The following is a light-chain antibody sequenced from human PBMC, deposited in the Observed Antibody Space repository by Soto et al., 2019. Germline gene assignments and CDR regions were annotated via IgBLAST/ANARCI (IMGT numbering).Light chain of an antibody. CDR2: DAS. CDR1: HSVSSY. Sequence: EIVLTQSPATLSLSPGERATLSCRASHSVSSYLAWYQQQPGQAPRLLIYDASNRATGIPARFSGSGSGTDFHPFISSLEPEDFGVYYCQPRSHWPRLTFGGGTKVDIK. V-gene: IGKV3-11*01. J-gene: IGKJ4*01. CDR3: QPRSHWPRLT.